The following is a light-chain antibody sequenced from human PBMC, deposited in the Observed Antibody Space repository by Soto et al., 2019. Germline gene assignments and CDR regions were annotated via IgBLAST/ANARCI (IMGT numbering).Light chain of an antibody. CDR2: HAS. V-gene: IGKV3-20*01. Sequence: EIVLTQSPGTLSLSPGESATLSCRANQVVSSSYLAWYQQKPGQAPRLLIYHASDRATGVPDRFSGSGSGTDFALTITRLEHEDFALFYCQQYGTFPFSFGQGTKLKIK. CDR1: QVVSSSY. J-gene: IGKJ2*01. CDR3: QQYGTFPFS.